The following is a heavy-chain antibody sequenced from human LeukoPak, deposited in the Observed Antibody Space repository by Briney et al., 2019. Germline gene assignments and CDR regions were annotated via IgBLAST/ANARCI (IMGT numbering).Heavy chain of an antibody. V-gene: IGHV1-2*02. J-gene: IGHJ4*02. CDR2: INPNSGGT. CDR1: GYTFSSYT. CDR3: ARDLLVVGASNRDY. Sequence: GASVKVSCKASGYTFSSYTMNWVRQAPGQGLEWMGWINPNSGGTNYAQKFQGRVTMTRDTSISTAYMELSRLRSDDTAVYYCARDLLVVGASNRDYWGQGTLVTVSS. D-gene: IGHD1-26*01.